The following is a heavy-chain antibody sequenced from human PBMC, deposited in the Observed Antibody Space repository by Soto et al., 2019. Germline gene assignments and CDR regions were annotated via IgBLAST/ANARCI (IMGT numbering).Heavy chain of an antibody. CDR2: INPSGGST. D-gene: IGHD4-17*01. V-gene: IGHV1-46*03. CDR1: VYTFTIYH. J-gene: IGHJ4*02. CDR3: ARGGDSRLY. Sequence: ASVKVSCAASVYTFTIYHMHWVRQAPGQGLEWMGIINPSGGSTSYAQKFQGRVTMTRDRSTSTVYMELSSLRSEDTAVYYCARGGDSRLYWGQGTLLTVSS.